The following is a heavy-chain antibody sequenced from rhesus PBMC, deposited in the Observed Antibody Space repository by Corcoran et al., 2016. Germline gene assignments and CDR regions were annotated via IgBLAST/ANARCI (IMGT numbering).Heavy chain of an antibody. CDR2: ISGSSGST. Sequence: QVQLQESGPGLVKPSETLSLTCAVSGYSISSGYYWGWIRQPPGKGLEYIVYISGSSGSTYYNPSLKSRVTISKDTSKNQFSLKLSSVTAADTAVYYCARHGRYSGYSWGQGVLVTVSS. D-gene: IGHD5-24*01. J-gene: IGHJ4*01. V-gene: IGHV4-99*01. CDR3: ARHGRYSGYS. CDR1: GYSISSGYY.